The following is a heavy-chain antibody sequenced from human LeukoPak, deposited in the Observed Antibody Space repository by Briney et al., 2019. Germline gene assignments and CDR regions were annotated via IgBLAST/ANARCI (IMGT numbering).Heavy chain of an antibody. J-gene: IGHJ4*02. D-gene: IGHD3-10*01. V-gene: IGHV1-46*01. CDR3: ARNLLGHYGSGSLTDY. CDR2: INPSGGST. Sequence: GVSVKVSCKASGYTFTSYYMHWVRQAPGQGLEWMGIINPSGGSTSYAQKFQGRVTMTRDTSTSTVYMELSSLRSEDTAVYYCARNLLGHYGSGSLTDYWGQGTLVTVSS. CDR1: GYTFTSYY.